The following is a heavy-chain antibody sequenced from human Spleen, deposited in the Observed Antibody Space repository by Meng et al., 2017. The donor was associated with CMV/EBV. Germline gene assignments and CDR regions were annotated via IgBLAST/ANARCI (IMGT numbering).Heavy chain of an antibody. D-gene: IGHD3-3*01. CDR3: ARYLRFLGTFDY. Sequence: GESLKISCAASGFTVSSNYMSWVRQAPGKGLEWVSVIYSGGSTYYADSVKGRFTISRDNSKNTLYLQMNSLRAEDTAVYYCARYLRFLGTFDYWGQGTLVTVSS. V-gene: IGHV3-53*01. J-gene: IGHJ4*02. CDR1: GFTVSSNY. CDR2: IYSGGST.